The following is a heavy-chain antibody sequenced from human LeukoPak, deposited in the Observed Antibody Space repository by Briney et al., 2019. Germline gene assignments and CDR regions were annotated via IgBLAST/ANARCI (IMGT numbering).Heavy chain of an antibody. V-gene: IGHV4-34*01. J-gene: IGHJ4*02. CDR1: GGSFSGYQ. Sequence: PSETLSLTCAVYGGSFSGYQWSWIRQPAGKGLEWIGEINHSGSTNYNPSLKSRVTISADTSKNQLSLKLTSVTAADTAVYYCARGGPYGLGGWGQGTLVTVSS. D-gene: IGHD3-10*01. CDR2: INHSGST. CDR3: ARGGPYGLGG.